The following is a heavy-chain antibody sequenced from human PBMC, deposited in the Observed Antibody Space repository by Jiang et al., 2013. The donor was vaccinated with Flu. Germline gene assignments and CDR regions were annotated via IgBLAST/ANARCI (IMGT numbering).Heavy chain of an antibody. D-gene: IGHD2-21*02. CDR3: ATTGFSCGGDCYSGYYFDY. J-gene: IGHJ4*02. Sequence: GAEVKKPGSSVKVSCKASGGTFSSYATSWVRQAPGQGLEWMGGIIPIFGTANYAQKFQGRVTITADKSTSTAYMELSSLRSEDTAVYYCATTGFSCGGDCYSGYYFDYWGQGTLVTVSS. CDR2: IIPIFGTA. V-gene: IGHV1-69*06. CDR1: GGTFSSYA.